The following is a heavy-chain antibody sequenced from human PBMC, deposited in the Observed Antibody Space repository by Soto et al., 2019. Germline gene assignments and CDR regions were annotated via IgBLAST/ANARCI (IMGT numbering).Heavy chain of an antibody. J-gene: IGHJ4*02. CDR1: GGSFSGYY. CDR2: ITHSGST. D-gene: IGHD3-10*02. CDR3: ARSSVRGWSY. V-gene: IGHV4-34*01. Sequence: SETLSLTCAVYGGSFSGYYWTWIRQPPGKGLEWIGEITHSGSTNYNPSLKSRVTISVDTSRNQFSLNLNSVTAADTAVYYCARSSVRGWSYWGQGTLVTVSS.